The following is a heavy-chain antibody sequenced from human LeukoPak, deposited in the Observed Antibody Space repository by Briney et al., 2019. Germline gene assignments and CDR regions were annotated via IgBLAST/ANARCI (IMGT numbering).Heavy chain of an antibody. V-gene: IGHV3-53*01. CDR1: GLTFSSQW. Sequence: PGGSLRLSCVASGLTFSSQWMTWARQAPGKGLEWVSVIYSGGSTYYADSVKGRFTISRDNSKNTLYLQMNSLRAEDTAVYYCAKGGKYYYYYYMDVWGKGTTVTVSS. J-gene: IGHJ6*03. CDR2: IYSGGST. CDR3: AKGGKYYYYYYMDV.